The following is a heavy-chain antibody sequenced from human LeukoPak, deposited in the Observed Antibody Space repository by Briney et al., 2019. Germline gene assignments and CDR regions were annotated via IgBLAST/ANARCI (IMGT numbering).Heavy chain of an antibody. D-gene: IGHD1-26*01. Sequence: GGSLRLSCAASGSTFNNYAMSWVRQPPGKWLEWVSGISGSGANTNYTASVKGRFTISRDNSKNTLYLQMNSLRAKDTAVNYCTKDNRYSGSPLAFYIWGQGTMVTVSS. CDR3: TKDNRYSGSPLAFYI. CDR2: ISGSGANT. V-gene: IGHV3-23*01. CDR1: GSTFNNYA. J-gene: IGHJ3*02.